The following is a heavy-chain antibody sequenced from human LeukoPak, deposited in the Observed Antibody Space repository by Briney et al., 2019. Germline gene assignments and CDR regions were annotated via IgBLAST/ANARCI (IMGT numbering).Heavy chain of an antibody. CDR1: GESFSGYY. J-gene: IGHJ5*02. D-gene: IGHD3-10*01. V-gene: IGHV4-34*01. CDR2: INHSGST. Sequence: SETLSLTCAVYGESFSGYYWSWIREPPGKGLEGIGEINHSGSTNYNPSLKSRVTISVDTSKNQFSLKLSSVTAADTAVYYCARGRGWFGESTFDPWGQGTLVTVSS. CDR3: ARGRGWFGESTFDP.